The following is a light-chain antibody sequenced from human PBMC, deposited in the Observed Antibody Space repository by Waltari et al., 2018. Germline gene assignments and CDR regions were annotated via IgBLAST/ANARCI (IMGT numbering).Light chain of an antibody. V-gene: IGLV3-21*01. Sequence: SYVVTQPTSVSVAPGETATITCGGDNIGTYSVHWYQQKAGQAPVLVIFYDRDRPSGIPDRFSGSNSGNTASLTITRAQAEDAGVYYCLSRDSSSTRVFGGGTTLTV. CDR2: YDR. CDR3: LSRDSSSTRV. J-gene: IGLJ3*02. CDR1: NIGTYS.